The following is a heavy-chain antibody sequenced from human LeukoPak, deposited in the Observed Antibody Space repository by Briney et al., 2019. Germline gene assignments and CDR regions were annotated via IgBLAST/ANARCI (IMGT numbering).Heavy chain of an antibody. J-gene: IGHJ5*02. V-gene: IGHV4-59*12. CDR2: IYDSGST. CDR3: ARALGLSGYDYIGWFDP. D-gene: IGHD5-12*01. CDR1: GGSITSYY. Sequence: SETLSLTCSVSGGSITSYYWSWIRQPPGKGLEWIGYIYDSGSTNYNPSLKSRVTISVDTSKNQFSLKLSSVTAADTAVYYCARALGLSGYDYIGWFDPWGQGTLVTVSS.